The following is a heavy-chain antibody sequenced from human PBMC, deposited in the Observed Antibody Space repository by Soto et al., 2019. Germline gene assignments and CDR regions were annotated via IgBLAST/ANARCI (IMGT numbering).Heavy chain of an antibody. CDR1: GYTFSSYA. V-gene: IGHV3-30-3*02. Sequence: SCKASGYTFSSYAMHWVRQAPGKGLEWVATISYDGSDKYYADSVKGRFTISRDNSKNTLYLQMNSLRAEDTAVYYCAKDQGSSWYEIDYWGQGTLVTVSS. J-gene: IGHJ4*02. CDR2: ISYDGSDK. D-gene: IGHD6-13*01. CDR3: AKDQGSSWYEIDY.